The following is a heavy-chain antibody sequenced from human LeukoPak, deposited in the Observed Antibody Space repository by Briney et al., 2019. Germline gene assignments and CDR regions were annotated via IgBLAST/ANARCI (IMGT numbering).Heavy chain of an antibody. CDR1: GFTFSSYA. D-gene: IGHD3-22*01. V-gene: IGHV4-59*08. CDR2: THSSGRT. J-gene: IGHJ4*02. CDR3: ARTDSSIWVPYYFDF. Sequence: GSLRLSCAASGFTFSSYAMSWIRQPPGKGLEWIGFTHSSGRTNYNPSLKSRVTMSADTSKKQFSLKLSSVTAADTAVYYCARTDSSIWVPYYFDFWGQGTLVTVSS.